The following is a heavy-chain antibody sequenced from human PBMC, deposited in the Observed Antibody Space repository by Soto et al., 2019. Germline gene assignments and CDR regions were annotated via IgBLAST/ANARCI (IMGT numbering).Heavy chain of an antibody. CDR1: GGSISSYY. J-gene: IGHJ4*02. CDR3: ARVITIFGVVPSPKYYFDY. D-gene: IGHD3-3*01. Sequence: PSETLSLTCTVSGGSISSYYWSWIRQPPGKGLEWIGYIYYSGSTNYNPSLKSRVTISVDTSKNQFSLKLSSVTAADTAVYYCARVITIFGVVPSPKYYFDYWGQGTLVTVSS. CDR2: IYYSGST. V-gene: IGHV4-59*01.